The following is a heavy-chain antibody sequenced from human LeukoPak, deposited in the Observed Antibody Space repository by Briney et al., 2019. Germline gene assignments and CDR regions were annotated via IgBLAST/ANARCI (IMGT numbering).Heavy chain of an antibody. CDR1: GFTFSSYE. CDR3: AKGSQY. Sequence: PGGSLRLSCVDSGFTFSSYEMNWVRQAPGKGLEWVSYISSSGSIIYYADFVKRRFTISRDNGRNSLYLQMNGLRVEDTALYYCAKGSQYWGQGTLVTVSA. J-gene: IGHJ4*02. CDR2: ISSSGSII. V-gene: IGHV3-48*03.